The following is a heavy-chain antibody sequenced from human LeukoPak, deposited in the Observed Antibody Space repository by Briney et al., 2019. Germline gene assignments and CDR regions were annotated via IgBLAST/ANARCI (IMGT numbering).Heavy chain of an antibody. J-gene: IGHJ4*02. CDR2: IDHGGSA. CDR1: GGSISSSSYY. D-gene: IGHD4-11*01. Sequence: PSETLSLTCTVSGGSISSSSYYWGWIRQPPGKGLEWIAEIDHGGSANYKPYLKSRLTLSVDTSKDQFSLKLTSVTAADTAVYYCARRATTEDYFEYWGQGTLVTASS. V-gene: IGHV4-39*07. CDR3: ARRATTEDYFEY.